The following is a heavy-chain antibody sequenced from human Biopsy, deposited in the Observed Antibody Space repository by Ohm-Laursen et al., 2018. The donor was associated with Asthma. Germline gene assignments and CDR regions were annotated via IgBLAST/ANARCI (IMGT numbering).Heavy chain of an antibody. CDR2: ISYDGSNK. CDR1: GFTFSSYG. CDR3: ASQSSGPDFWSGYYYFDY. Sequence: SLRLSCAASGFTFSSYGMHWVRQAPGKGLEWVAVISYDGSNKYYADSVRGRFTISRDNSKNTLYLQMNGLRAEDTAVYYCASQSSGPDFWSGYYYFDYWGQGTLVTVSS. J-gene: IGHJ4*02. V-gene: IGHV3-30*03. D-gene: IGHD3-3*01.